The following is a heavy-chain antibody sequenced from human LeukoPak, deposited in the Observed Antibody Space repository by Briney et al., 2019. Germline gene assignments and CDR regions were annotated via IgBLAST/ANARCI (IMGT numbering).Heavy chain of an antibody. J-gene: IGHJ4*02. CDR2: ISGSGGST. D-gene: IGHD3-22*01. V-gene: IGHV3-23*01. CDR1: GFTFSSYE. Sequence: PGGSLRLSCAASGFTFSSYEMNWVRQAPGKGLEWVSAISGSGGSTYYADSVKGRFTIFRDESKNTLYLQMNSLRAEDTAVYYCAIPGSAHYPAPFDFWGQGTLVTVSS. CDR3: AIPGSAHYPAPFDF.